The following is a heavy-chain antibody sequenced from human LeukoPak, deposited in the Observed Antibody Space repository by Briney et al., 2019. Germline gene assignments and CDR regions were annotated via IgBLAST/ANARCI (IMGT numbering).Heavy chain of an antibody. CDR2: ISGSGGST. V-gene: IGHV3-23*01. J-gene: IGHJ4*02. CDR3: AKDQSEKVITPYFDY. CDR1: GFTFRNYA. Sequence: GGSLRLSCAASGFTFRNYAMSWVRQAPGKGLEWVSAISGSGGSTYYADSVKGRFTISRDNSKNTLYLQMNSLRAEDTAVYYCAKDQSEKVITPYFDYWGQGTLVTVSS. D-gene: IGHD3-22*01.